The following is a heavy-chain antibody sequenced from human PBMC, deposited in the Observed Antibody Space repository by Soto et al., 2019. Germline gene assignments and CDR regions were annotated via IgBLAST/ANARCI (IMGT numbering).Heavy chain of an antibody. J-gene: IGHJ3*02. D-gene: IGHD6-19*01. V-gene: IGHV4-31*03. Sequence: SETLSLTCTVSGGSINSGGYYWTWIRQLPGKGLEWIGHIYYSGTTYYNPSLKSRVTISLDTSKNQFSLNLNSVTAADTAVYYCARDLGIAVAPRGAFDIWGQGTMVTVSS. CDR2: IYYSGTT. CDR3: ARDLGIAVAPRGAFDI. CDR1: GGSINSGGYY.